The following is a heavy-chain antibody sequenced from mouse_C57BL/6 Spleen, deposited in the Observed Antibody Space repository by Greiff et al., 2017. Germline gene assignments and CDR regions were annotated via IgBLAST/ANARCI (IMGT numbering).Heavy chain of an antibody. Sequence: EVQLQQSGPVLVKPGASVKMSCKASGYTFTDYYMNWVKQSHGKSLEWIGVINPYNGGTSYNQKFKGKATLTVDKSSSTAYMELNSLTSEDSAVYYCARRIYYYGSGDWYFDVWGTGTTVTVSS. CDR1: GYTFTDYY. J-gene: IGHJ1*03. CDR3: ARRIYYYGSGDWYFDV. CDR2: INPYNGGT. D-gene: IGHD1-1*01. V-gene: IGHV1-19*01.